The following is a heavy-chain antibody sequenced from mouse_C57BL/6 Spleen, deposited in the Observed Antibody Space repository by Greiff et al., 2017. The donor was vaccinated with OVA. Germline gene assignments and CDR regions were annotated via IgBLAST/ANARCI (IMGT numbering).Heavy chain of an antibody. CDR1: GYTFTSYW. Sequence: QVQLKQPGAELVMPGASVKLSCKASGYTFTSYWMHWVKQRPGQGLEWIGEIDPSDSYTNYNQKFKGKSTLTVDKSSSTAYMQLSSLTSEDSAVYYCARMGGNYEFFAYWGQGTLVTVSA. D-gene: IGHD2-4*01. J-gene: IGHJ3*01. CDR3: ARMGGNYEFFAY. V-gene: IGHV1-69*01. CDR2: IDPSDSYT.